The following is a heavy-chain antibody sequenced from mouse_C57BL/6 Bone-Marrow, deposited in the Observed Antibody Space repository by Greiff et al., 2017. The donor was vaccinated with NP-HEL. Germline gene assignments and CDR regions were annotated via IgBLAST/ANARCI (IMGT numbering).Heavy chain of an antibody. V-gene: IGHV1-15*01. D-gene: IGHD2-2*01. CDR2: IDPETGGT. CDR3: TREGVTTSDY. Sequence: QVQLQQSGAELVRPGASVTLSCKASGYTFTDYEMHWVKQTPVHGLEWIGAIDPETGGTAYNQKFKGKAILTADKSSSTAYMELRSLTSEDSAVYYCTREGVTTSDYWGQGTTLTVSS. J-gene: IGHJ2*01. CDR1: GYTFTDYE.